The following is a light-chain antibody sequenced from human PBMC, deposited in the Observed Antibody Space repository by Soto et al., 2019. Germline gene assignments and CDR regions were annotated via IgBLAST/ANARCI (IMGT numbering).Light chain of an antibody. V-gene: IGKV1-39*01. CDR2: GAS. CDR1: QSISTY. J-gene: IGKJ3*01. Sequence: DIQMTQSPSSLSASVGDRVTITCRASQSISTYLHWYQQKPGKAPNLLIFGASNLQTGVPSRFSGSGSGTDFTLTISSLQPEDFATYYCQQSYSTLFTFGPGTKVDIK. CDR3: QQSYSTLFT.